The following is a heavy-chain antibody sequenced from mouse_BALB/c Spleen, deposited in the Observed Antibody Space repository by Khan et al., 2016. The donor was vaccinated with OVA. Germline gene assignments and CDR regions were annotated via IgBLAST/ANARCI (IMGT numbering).Heavy chain of an antibody. D-gene: IGHD2-2*01. V-gene: IGHV9-4*02. J-gene: IGHJ1*01. CDR3: ASGYGYGGDFDF. CDR1: GYSFTTAG. Sequence: QIQLVQSGPELMKPGETVRISCKASGYSFTTAGMQWVQKMPGKGLKWIGWINTHSGMPKYAEDFKGRFAFTLETSANTAYLQITNLNNEDTATYFCASGYGYGGDFDFWGAGTTVTVSS. CDR2: INTHSGMP.